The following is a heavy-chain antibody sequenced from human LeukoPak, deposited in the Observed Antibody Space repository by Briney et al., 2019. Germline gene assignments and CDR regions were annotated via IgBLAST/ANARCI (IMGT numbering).Heavy chain of an antibody. CDR1: GGSISSYY. V-gene: IGHV4-59*01. D-gene: IGHD3-10*01. CDR3: ARVRYGSGSYYGDV. Sequence: SETLSLTCTVSGGSISSYYWSWIRQPPGKGLEWIGYIYYSGSTNYNPSLKSRVTISVDTSKNQFSLKLSSVTAADTAVYYCARVRYGSGSYYGDVWGKGTTVTISS. CDR2: IYYSGST. J-gene: IGHJ6*04.